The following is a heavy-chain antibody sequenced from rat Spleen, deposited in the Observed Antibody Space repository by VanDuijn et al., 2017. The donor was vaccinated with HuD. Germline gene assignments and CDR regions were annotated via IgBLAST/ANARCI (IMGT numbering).Heavy chain of an antibody. D-gene: IGHD3-8*01. Sequence: EVQLVESDGGLVQPGRSLKLSCAASGFTFSDYYMAWVRQAPTKGLEWVASISTGGGNTYYRDSVKGRFTISRDNAKSTLYLQMDSLRSEDTASYYCTRLAIPPFDYWGQGVMVTVSS. V-gene: IGHV5-25*01. CDR1: GFTFSDYY. CDR2: ISTGGGNT. J-gene: IGHJ2*01. CDR3: TRLAIPPFDY.